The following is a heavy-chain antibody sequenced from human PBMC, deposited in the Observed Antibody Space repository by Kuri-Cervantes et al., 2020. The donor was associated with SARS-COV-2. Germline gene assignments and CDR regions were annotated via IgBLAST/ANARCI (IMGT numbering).Heavy chain of an antibody. CDR2: ISSSGSTI. V-gene: IGHV3-11*01. Sequence: GESLKISCAASGFTFSDYYMSWIRQAPGKGLEWVSYISSSGSTIYYADSVKGRFTISRDNAKNPLYLQMNSLRAEDTAVYYCARAPPPASPRGGMDVWGQGTTVTVSS. J-gene: IGHJ6*02. D-gene: IGHD2-2*01. CDR1: GFTFSDYY. CDR3: ARAPPPASPRGGMDV.